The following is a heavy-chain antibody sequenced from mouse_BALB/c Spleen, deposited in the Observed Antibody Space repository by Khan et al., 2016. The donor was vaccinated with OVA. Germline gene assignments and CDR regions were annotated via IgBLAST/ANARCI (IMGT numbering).Heavy chain of an antibody. CDR1: GFTFNSYG. CDR3: ATSYFYGYYFDY. D-gene: IGHD1-1*01. CDR2: ISGDSNTI. V-gene: IGHV5-17*02. Sequence: EVMLVESGGGLVQPGGSRKLSCAASGFTFNSYGMHWVRQAPEKGLEWVAYISGDSNTIYYADTVKGRFTISRDNPKNTLFLQMTSLMSEDTAMYYCATSYFYGYYFDYWGPGTTLTVS. J-gene: IGHJ2*01.